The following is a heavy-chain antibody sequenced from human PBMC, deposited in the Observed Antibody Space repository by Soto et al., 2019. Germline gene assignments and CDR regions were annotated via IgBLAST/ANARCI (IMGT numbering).Heavy chain of an antibody. J-gene: IGHJ4*02. V-gene: IGHV1-69*13. CDR2: IIPIFGTA. CDR3: ARDKTSSYRESRYYLDY. Sequence: ASVKVSFKASGGTFSSYAISWVRQAPGQGLEWMGGIIPIFGTANYAQKFQGRATITADESTSTAYMELSSLRSEDTAVYYCARDKTSSYRESRYYLDYWGQGTLVTVSS. CDR1: GGTFSSYA. D-gene: IGHD6-6*01.